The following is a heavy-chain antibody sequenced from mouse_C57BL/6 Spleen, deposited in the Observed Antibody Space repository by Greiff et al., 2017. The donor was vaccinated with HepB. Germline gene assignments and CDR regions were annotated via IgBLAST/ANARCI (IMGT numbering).Heavy chain of an antibody. V-gene: IGHV1-53*01. CDR3: ARDRGATGAMDY. CDR2: INPSNGGT. Sequence: QVQLQQPGTELVKPGASVKLSCKASGYTFTSYWMHWVKQRPGQGLEWIGNINPSNGGTNYNEKFKSKATLTVDKSSSTAYMQLSSLTSEDSAVDYCARDRGATGAMDYWGQGTSVTVSS. J-gene: IGHJ4*01. CDR1: GYTFTSYW. D-gene: IGHD3-1*01.